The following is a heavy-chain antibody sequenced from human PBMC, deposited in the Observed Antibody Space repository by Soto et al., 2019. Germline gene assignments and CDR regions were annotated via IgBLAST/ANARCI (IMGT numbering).Heavy chain of an antibody. D-gene: IGHD3-3*01. CDR3: ASPLAITLFGVTDQ. CDR2: IYYSGST. V-gene: IGHV4-39*01. CDR1: GGSISSSSYY. Sequence: SETLSLTCTVSGGSISSSSYYWGWIRQPPGKGLEWIGSIYYSGSTYYNPSLKSRVTISVDTSKNQFSLKLSSVTAADTAVYYCASPLAITLFGVTDQWGQGTLVTVSS. J-gene: IGHJ4*02.